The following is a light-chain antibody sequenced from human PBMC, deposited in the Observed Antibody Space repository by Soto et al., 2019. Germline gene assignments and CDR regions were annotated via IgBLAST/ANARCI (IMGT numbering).Light chain of an antibody. J-gene: IGKJ5*01. V-gene: IGKV3-20*01. CDR2: DAS. CDR3: QEHASI. Sequence: VLTQSPGNLSLSPGERATLSCRANQNLGDGRLAWYQQKPGQPPTLLIYDASTRATGIPDRFSGSGSGTDFTLTISRLEPEDFAVYYCQEHASIFGQGTRLEIK. CDR1: QNLGDGR.